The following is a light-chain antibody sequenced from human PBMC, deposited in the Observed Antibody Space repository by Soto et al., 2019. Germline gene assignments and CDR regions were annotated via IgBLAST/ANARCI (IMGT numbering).Light chain of an antibody. CDR1: QGISKW. CDR2: DAS. V-gene: IGKV1-5*01. J-gene: IGKJ1*01. Sequence: DIQMTQSPFTLSASIGGTVTITCGASQGISKWLAWHQQKPGKAPKLLIYDASSLESGVPSRFSGSGSGTEFTLTISSLQPDDFATYYCQQYNSYWTFGQGTKVDIK. CDR3: QQYNSYWT.